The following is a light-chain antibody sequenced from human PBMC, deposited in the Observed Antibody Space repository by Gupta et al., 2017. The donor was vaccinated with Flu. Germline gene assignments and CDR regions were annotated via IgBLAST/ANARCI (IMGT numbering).Light chain of an antibody. CDR1: QEISNY. Sequence: PSSLSASVGDRVTITCLASQEISNYLAWYQQKPGKGPKLLIYAASSFQSGVPSRFSGSGSGTDFTLTISSLQPEDVATYYCQTENCVPITFGQGTRLEI. J-gene: IGKJ5*01. CDR2: AAS. CDR3: QTENCVPIT. V-gene: IGKV1-27*01.